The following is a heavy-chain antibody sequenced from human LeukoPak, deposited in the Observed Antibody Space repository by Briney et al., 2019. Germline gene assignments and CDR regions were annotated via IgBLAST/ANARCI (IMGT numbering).Heavy chain of an antibody. CDR3: ARAPGLYGTVTTKLAQHYYYYGMDV. D-gene: IGHD4-17*01. CDR1: GFTVSMNY. CDR2: IYSVGST. Sequence: GRSLRLSCAASGFTVSMNYMGWGRQAPGEGLEWGSGIYSVGSTYYADSVKGRFTISRDNPKNTLYLQMNSLRAEDTAVYYCARAPGLYGTVTTKLAQHYYYYGMDVWGQGTTVTVSS. J-gene: IGHJ6*02. V-gene: IGHV3-66*01.